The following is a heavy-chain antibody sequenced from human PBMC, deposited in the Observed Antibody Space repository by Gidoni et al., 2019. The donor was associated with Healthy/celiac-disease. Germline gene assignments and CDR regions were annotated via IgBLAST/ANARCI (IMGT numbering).Heavy chain of an antibody. D-gene: IGHD4-17*01. J-gene: IGHJ1*01. CDR3: ARGSGYGDSEYVQH. Sequence: QMQLQESGPGLVKQSHPLSLTCAVPGGSLSRGGYSWRWTRQPPGQGLEWIGYIYHSGSTSYNQSLKSRVTISVDRSKNQFSLKLSSVTAADTAVYSCARGSGYGDSEYVQHWGEGTRVTVSS. CDR1: GGSLSRGGYS. V-gene: IGHV4-30-2*01. CDR2: IYHSGST.